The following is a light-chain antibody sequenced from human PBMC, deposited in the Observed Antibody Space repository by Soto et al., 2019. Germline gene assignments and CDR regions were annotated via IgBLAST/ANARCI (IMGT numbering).Light chain of an antibody. CDR2: GAS. V-gene: IGKV3-15*01. Sequence: EIVMTQSPATLSVSPGERATLSCRASQSVSNHLAWYQQKPGQAPRLLIYGASTRATGIPARFSGSGSGTEFTLTISSLQSEDFAVYYCQQYNNWPPYTFGQGTKLGIK. CDR1: QSVSNH. J-gene: IGKJ2*01. CDR3: QQYNNWPPYT.